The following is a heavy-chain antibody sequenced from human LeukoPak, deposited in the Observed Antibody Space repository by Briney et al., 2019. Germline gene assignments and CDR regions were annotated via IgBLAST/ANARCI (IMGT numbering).Heavy chain of an antibody. J-gene: IGHJ4*02. Sequence: SETLSLTCTVSGGSVSSRDYYWGWVRQPPGKGLEWIANIINSGSTYYNPSLRSRLTTSVDTSRGQFSLKLSFVTAADTAVYYCASYQLSNGRRGMAAYDYWGQGILVTVSS. CDR1: GGSVSSRDYY. V-gene: IGHV4-39*01. CDR2: IINSGST. D-gene: IGHD1-26*01. CDR3: ASYQLSNGRRGMAAYDY.